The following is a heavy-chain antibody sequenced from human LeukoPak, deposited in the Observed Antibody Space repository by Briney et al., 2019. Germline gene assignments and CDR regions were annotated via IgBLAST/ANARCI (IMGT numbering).Heavy chain of an antibody. CDR3: ARLDFGDSGSEYFDY. D-gene: IGHD4-17*01. CDR2: IYPGDSDT. J-gene: IGHJ4*02. CDR1: GYTFTSYW. Sequence: GESLKISCKASGYTFTSYWIAWVRQMPGKGLEWMGMIYPGDSDTRYSPSFQGQVTISADNSISSAYLQWSSLKASDTATYYCARLDFGDSGSEYFDYWGQGTLVTVSS. V-gene: IGHV5-51*01.